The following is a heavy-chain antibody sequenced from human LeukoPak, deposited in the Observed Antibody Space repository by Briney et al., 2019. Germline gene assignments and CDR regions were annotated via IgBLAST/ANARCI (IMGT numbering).Heavy chain of an antibody. CDR3: ASRPPAIAARGDDAFDI. J-gene: IGHJ3*02. Sequence: GASVKVSCKVSGYTLTELSMHWVRQAPGKGLEWMGGFDPEDGETIYAQKFQGRVTMTEDTSTDTAYMELSSLRSEDTAVYYCASRPPAIAARGDDAFDIWGQGTMVTVSS. V-gene: IGHV1-24*01. CDR1: GYTLTELS. CDR2: FDPEDGET. D-gene: IGHD6-13*01.